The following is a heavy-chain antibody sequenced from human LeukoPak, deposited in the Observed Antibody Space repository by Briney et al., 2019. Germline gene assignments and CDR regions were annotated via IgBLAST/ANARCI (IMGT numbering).Heavy chain of an antibody. V-gene: IGHV3-48*03. D-gene: IGHD4-17*01. CDR2: ISSSGSTI. CDR3: ARGSTVTTSGSLDYYYGMDV. Sequence: GGSLRLSCAASGFTFSSYEMNWVRQAPGKGLEWVSYISSSGSTIYYADSVKGRFTISRDNAKNSLYLQMNSLRAEDTAVYYCARGSTVTTSGSLDYYYGMDVWGQGTLVTVSS. J-gene: IGHJ6*02. CDR1: GFTFSSYE.